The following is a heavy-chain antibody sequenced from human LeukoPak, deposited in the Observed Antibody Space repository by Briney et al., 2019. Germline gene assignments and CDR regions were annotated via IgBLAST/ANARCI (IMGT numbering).Heavy chain of an antibody. V-gene: IGHV3-21*06. CDR2: ISTDNSYR. CDR3: ARDVSLDF. J-gene: IGHJ4*02. CDR1: GFSLSSYS. Sequence: GGSLRLSCAASGFSLSSYSMNWIRQAPGKGLEWVSSISTDNSYRHYADSVKGRFTISRDNPKNSLYLQMNTLRAEDTAVYYCARDVSLDFWGQGTLVTVSS.